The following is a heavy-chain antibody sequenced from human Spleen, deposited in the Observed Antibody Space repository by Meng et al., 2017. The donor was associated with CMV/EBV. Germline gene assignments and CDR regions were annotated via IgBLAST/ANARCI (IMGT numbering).Heavy chain of an antibody. J-gene: IGHJ5*02. V-gene: IGHV4-38-2*02. CDR2: IYHSGST. D-gene: IGHD5-24*01. CDR3: ARRSRDGYNYDGWFDP. Sequence: SETLSLTCTVSGYSISSGYYWGWIRQPPGKGLEWIGSIYHSGSTYYNPSLKSRVTISVDTSKNQFSLKLSSVTAADTAVYYCARRSRDGYNYDGWFDPWGQGTLVTVSS. CDR1: GYSISSGYY.